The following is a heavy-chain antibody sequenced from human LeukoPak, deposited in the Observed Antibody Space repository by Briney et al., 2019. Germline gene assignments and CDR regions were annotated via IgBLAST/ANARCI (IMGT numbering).Heavy chain of an antibody. V-gene: IGHV4-31*03. Sequence: PSQTLSLTCTVSGGSISSGGYYWSWIRQHPGKGLEWIGYIYYSGSTYYNPSLKGRVTISVDTSKNQFSLKLSSVTATDTAVYYCARDRGSGSGYYYGMDVWGQGTTVTVSS. J-gene: IGHJ6*02. CDR2: IYYSGST. CDR1: GGSISSGGYY. D-gene: IGHD3-10*01. CDR3: ARDRGSGSGYYYGMDV.